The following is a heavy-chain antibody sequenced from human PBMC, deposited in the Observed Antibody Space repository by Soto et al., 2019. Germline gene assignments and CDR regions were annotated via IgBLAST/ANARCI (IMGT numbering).Heavy chain of an antibody. V-gene: IGHV2-5*02. J-gene: IGHJ4*02. Sequence: QITLNESGPTQVKPRQTLTLTCTFSGFSLTTSGVGVGWIRQSPGKAPEGLALFYWDDDKRYSPSLKSRLTITKDTSKNLVVLTMADLDPADTATYYCAHRVLRTVFGLVTTTAIYFDFWGQGTPVAVSS. CDR1: GFSLTTSGVG. D-gene: IGHD3-3*01. CDR3: AHRVLRTVFGLVTTTAIYFDF. CDR2: FYWDDDK.